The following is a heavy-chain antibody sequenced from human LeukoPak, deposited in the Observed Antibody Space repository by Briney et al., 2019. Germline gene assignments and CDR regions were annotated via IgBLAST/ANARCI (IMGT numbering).Heavy chain of an antibody. D-gene: IGHD2/OR15-2a*01. Sequence: GGSLRLSCAASGFSFSGSSMHWVRQASGKGLEWVGRIRNKANNYATAYAASVKGRSSISRDDSKNTAYLQMNSLRTEDTAVYYCTSSNGVECWGQGTLVTVSS. CDR3: TSSNGVEC. V-gene: IGHV3-73*01. CDR2: IRNKANNYAT. CDR1: GFSFSGSS. J-gene: IGHJ4*02.